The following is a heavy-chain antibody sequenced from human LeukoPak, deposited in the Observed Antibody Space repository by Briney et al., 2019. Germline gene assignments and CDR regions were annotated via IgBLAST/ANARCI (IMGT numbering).Heavy chain of an antibody. J-gene: IGHJ4*02. CDR2: ISYDGSNK. CDR1: GFTFSSYG. CDR3: AKDCSYYYGSGSYSDY. D-gene: IGHD3-10*01. Sequence: GGSLRLSCAASGFTFSSYGMHWVRQAPGKGLEWVAVISYDGSNKYYADSVKGRFTTSRDNSKNTLYLQMNSLRAEDTAVYYCAKDCSYYYGSGSYSDYWGQGTLVTVSS. V-gene: IGHV3-30*18.